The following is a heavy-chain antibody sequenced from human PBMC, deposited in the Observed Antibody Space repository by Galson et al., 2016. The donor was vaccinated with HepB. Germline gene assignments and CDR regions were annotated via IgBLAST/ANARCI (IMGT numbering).Heavy chain of an antibody. J-gene: IGHJ6*02. V-gene: IGHV3-53*01. CDR2: IYSGGTT. CDR3: AGLSGSYYFGMDV. Sequence: SLRLSCAASGFTVSSNYMNWVRQAPGKGLEWVSVIYSGGTTYYAGSEKGRFTISRDNSKNTLYLQMNSLRAEDTAVYYCAGLSGSYYFGMDVWGQGTTVTVSS. CDR1: GFTVSSNY. D-gene: IGHD1-26*01.